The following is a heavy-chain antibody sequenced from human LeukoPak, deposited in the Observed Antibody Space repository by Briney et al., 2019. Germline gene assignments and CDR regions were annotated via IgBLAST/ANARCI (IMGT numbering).Heavy chain of an antibody. CDR2: ISPGDSET. J-gene: IGHJ4*02. CDR3: ARGKGSCSATSCPIFDY. CDR1: GYTFTNYW. Sequence: GESLKISCKGSGYTFTNYWIGWVRPMPGTGLEWMGVISPGDSETKYSPSFQGQATISADKSITTTYLQWSSLEASDTAIYYCARGKGSCSATSCPIFDYWGQGTLVSVSS. V-gene: IGHV5-51*01. D-gene: IGHD2-2*01.